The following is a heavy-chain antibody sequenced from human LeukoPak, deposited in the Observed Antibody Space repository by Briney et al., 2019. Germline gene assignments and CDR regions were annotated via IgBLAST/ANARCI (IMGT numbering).Heavy chain of an antibody. CDR3: ARVLSPGATLGFYY. CDR1: GFTFSSYS. Sequence: PGGSLRLSCAASGFTFSSYSMNWVRQAPGKGLEWVSSISSSSSYIYYADSVKGRFTISRDNAKNSLYLQMNSLRAEGTAVYYCARVLSPGATLGFYYWGQGTLVTLPS. J-gene: IGHJ4*02. V-gene: IGHV3-21*01. CDR2: ISSSSSYI. D-gene: IGHD7-27*01.